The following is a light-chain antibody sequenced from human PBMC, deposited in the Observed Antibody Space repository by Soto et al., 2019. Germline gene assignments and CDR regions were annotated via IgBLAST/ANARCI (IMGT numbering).Light chain of an antibody. CDR3: NSYTSSSTLHVV. CDR1: SSDVGGYNY. J-gene: IGLJ2*01. Sequence: QSVLTQPASVSGSPGQSITISCTGTSSDVGGYNYVSWYQQRPGKAPKLIIYDVSSRPSGVSSRFSGSKSGNTASLTISGLQAEDEADYYCNSYTSSSTLHVVFGGGTKVTVL. CDR2: DVS. V-gene: IGLV2-14*01.